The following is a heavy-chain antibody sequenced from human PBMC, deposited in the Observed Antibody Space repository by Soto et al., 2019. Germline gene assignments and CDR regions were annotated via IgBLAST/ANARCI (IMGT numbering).Heavy chain of an antibody. D-gene: IGHD2-8*02. J-gene: IGHJ3*02. CDR2: ILVDGRT. CDR3: AKATATGGGAFDI. Sequence: GWSLRICCAAARVSFSSYDMSWVRKAPGKGLEWVSTILVDGRTFYVDSVKGRFTISRDSSQNTVYLQMNSLTAGDTALYYCAKATATGGGAFDICGQGTMVTVS. V-gene: IGHV3-23*01. CDR1: RVSFSSYD.